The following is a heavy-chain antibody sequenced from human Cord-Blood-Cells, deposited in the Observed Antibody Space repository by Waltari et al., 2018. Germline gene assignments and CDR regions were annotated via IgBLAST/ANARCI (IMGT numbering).Heavy chain of an antibody. D-gene: IGHD4-17*01. J-gene: IGHJ4*02. CDR3: ASRLIYGDYVGPDY. Sequence: QLQLQESGPGLVKPSETLSLTCTVSGGSISSSSYYWGWISQPPGKGLEWIGSIYYSGSTYYNPSLKSRVTISVDTSKNQFSLKLSSVTAADTAVYYCASRLIYGDYVGPDYWGQGTLVTVSS. V-gene: IGHV4-39*01. CDR2: IYYSGST. CDR1: GGSISSSSYY.